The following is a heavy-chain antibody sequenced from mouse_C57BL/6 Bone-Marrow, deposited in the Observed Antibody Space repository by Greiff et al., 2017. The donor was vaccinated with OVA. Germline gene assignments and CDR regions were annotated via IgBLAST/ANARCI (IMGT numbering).Heavy chain of an antibody. CDR1: GYTFTDYY. CDR3: ARRDSSGPWFAY. D-gene: IGHD3-2*02. J-gene: IGHJ3*01. V-gene: IGHV1-19*01. CDR2: INPYNGGT. Sequence: DVKLQESGPVLVKPGASVKMSCKASGYTFTDYYMNWVKQSHGKSLEWIGVINPYNGGTSYNQKFKGKATLTVDKSSSTAYMELNSLTSEDSAVYYCARRDSSGPWFAYWGQGTLVTVSA.